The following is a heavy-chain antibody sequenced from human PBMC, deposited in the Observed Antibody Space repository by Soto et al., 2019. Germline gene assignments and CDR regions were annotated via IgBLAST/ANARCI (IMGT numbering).Heavy chain of an antibody. J-gene: IGHJ6*02. Sequence: ASVKVSCKASGYTFTGYYLHWVRQAPGQGLEWMGWINPNSGGTNYAQKFQGWVTMTRDTSASTAYMELSSLRSEDTAVYYCARKAVAGIYFLEWDYYYGMDVWGQGTTVTVSS. CDR1: GYTFTGYY. CDR3: ARKAVAGIYFLEWDYYYGMDV. D-gene: IGHD6-19*01. V-gene: IGHV1-2*04. CDR2: INPNSGGT.